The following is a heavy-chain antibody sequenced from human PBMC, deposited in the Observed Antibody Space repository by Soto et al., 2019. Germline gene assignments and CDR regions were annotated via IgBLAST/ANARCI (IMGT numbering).Heavy chain of an antibody. D-gene: IGHD2-2*01. CDR2: IIPIFGTA. J-gene: IGHJ4*02. CDR1: GGTFSSYA. Sequence: QVQLVQSGAEVKKPGSSVKVSCKASGGTFSSYAISWVRQAPGQGLEWMGGIIPIFGTANYAQKFQGRVTITADESTSTAYMERSSLRSEDTAVYYCARPSLKCISTSCYLGYWGQGTLVTVSS. V-gene: IGHV1-69*12. CDR3: ARPSLKCISTSCYLGY.